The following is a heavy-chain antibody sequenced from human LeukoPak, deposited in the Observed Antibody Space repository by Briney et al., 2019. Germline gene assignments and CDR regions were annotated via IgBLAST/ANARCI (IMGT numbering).Heavy chain of an antibody. CDR1: GFTFSSYA. J-gene: IGHJ4*02. Sequence: GGSLRLSCAASGFTFSSYAMHWVRQAPGKGLEWVAVISYDGSNKYYADSVKGRFTISRDNSKNTLYLQMNSLRAEDTAVYYCARALRYFDWSDYWGQGTLVTVSS. V-gene: IGHV3-30-3*01. CDR3: ARALRYFDWSDY. CDR2: ISYDGSNK. D-gene: IGHD3-9*01.